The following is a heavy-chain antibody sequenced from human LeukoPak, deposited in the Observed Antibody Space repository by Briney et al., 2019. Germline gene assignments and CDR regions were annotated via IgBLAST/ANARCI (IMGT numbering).Heavy chain of an antibody. CDR1: GYTFTGYY. Sequence: ASVKVSCKASGYTFTGYYMHWVRQAPGQGLEWMGWINPNSGGTNYAQKLQGRVTMTTDTSTSTAYMELRSLRSDDTAVYYCANSIEYCSGGSCYDYYMDVWGKGTTVTVSS. J-gene: IGHJ6*03. CDR3: ANSIEYCSGGSCYDYYMDV. D-gene: IGHD2-15*01. CDR2: INPNSGGT. V-gene: IGHV1-2*02.